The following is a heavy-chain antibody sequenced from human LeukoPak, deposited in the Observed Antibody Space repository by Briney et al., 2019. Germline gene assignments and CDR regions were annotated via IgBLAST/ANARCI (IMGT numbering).Heavy chain of an antibody. Sequence: SQTLSLTCTVSGGSISSGGYYWSWIRQHPGTGLEWIGYIYYSGSTYYNPSLKSRVTISVDTSKNQFSLKLSSVTAADTAVYYCARVLAVAGITFDYWGQGTLVTVSS. V-gene: IGHV4-31*03. CDR3: ARVLAVAGITFDY. D-gene: IGHD6-19*01. CDR2: IYYSGST. J-gene: IGHJ4*02. CDR1: GGSISSGGYY.